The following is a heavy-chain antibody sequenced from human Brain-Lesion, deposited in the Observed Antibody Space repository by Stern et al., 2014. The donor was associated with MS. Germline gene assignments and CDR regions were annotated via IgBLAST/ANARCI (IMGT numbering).Heavy chain of an antibody. CDR3: ARFPASRPHVFDS. D-gene: IGHD6-13*01. CDR1: GGSISSSNW. V-gene: IGHV4-4*02. J-gene: IGHJ4*02. Sequence: QVQLQESGPGLVKPSGTLSLTCAVSGGSISSSNWWSWVRQSPGKGLEWIGESDHSGSTIYNPSLKSRVTGSVDKPKNRFSLTLRSVTAADTAVYFCARFPASRPHVFDSWGQGTLVTVSS. CDR2: SDHSGST.